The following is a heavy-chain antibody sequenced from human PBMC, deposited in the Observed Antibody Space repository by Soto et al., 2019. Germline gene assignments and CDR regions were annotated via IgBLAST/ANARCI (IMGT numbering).Heavy chain of an antibody. CDR2: IYYSGST. CDR1: GGSISSGGYY. J-gene: IGHJ4*02. D-gene: IGHD3-3*01. Sequence: SETLSLTCTVSGGSISSGGYYWSWIRQHPGKGLEWIGYIYYSGSTYYNPSLKSRVTISVDTSKNQFSLKLSSVTAADTAVYYCARTELYDFWSGYSFDYWGQGTLVTVSS. CDR3: ARTELYDFWSGYSFDY. V-gene: IGHV4-31*03.